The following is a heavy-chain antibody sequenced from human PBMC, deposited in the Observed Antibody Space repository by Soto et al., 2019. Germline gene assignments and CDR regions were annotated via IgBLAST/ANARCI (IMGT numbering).Heavy chain of an antibody. Sequence: EVHLVESGGGLVKPGGSLRLSCAVSGFTFSSCTMNWVRQAPGKGLEWVASISPSTSHIYYADSGKGRFTISRDNAKNSLFLQMNSLRAEDTAVYYCSGCSGGACHQKYGMDVWGQGTTVTVSS. J-gene: IGHJ6*02. CDR1: GFTFSSCT. D-gene: IGHD2-15*01. V-gene: IGHV3-21*01. CDR2: ISPSTSHI. CDR3: SGCSGGACHQKYGMDV.